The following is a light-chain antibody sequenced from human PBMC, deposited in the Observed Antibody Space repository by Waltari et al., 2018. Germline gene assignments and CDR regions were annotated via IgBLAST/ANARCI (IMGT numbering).Light chain of an antibody. CDR3: TSFSSDSTPLV. Sequence: QSALTQPASVSGSLGQSITMSCTGTSSDIGIYNYVSWYQQHPGKAPKLLIYDVSNRPAGVSNRFSGSKSCNPASLTISGLQSEDEADYYCTSFSSDSTPLVFGTGTRVTV. CDR1: SSDIGIYNY. V-gene: IGLV2-14*03. CDR2: DVS. J-gene: IGLJ1*01.